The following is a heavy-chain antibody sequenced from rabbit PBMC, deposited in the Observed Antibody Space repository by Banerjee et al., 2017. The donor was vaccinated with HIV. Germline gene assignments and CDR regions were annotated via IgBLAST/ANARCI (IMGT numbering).Heavy chain of an antibody. D-gene: IGHD6-1*01. J-gene: IGHJ4*01. CDR3: ARGGYAVYGYDL. Sequence: QSLEESGGDLVKPGASLTLTCTASGFSFSSSYYMCWVRQAPGKGLEWIACIGTSSGNTWYASWAKGRFTISKPSSTTVTLQMTSLTAADTATYFCARGGYAVYGYDLWGQGTLVPS. CDR1: GFSFSSSYY. V-gene: IGHV1S40*01. CDR2: IGTSSGNT.